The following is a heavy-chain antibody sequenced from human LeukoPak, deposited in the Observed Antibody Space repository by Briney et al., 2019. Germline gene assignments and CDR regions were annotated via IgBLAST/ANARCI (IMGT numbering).Heavy chain of an antibody. CDR1: GFTFNSYS. J-gene: IGHJ6*02. V-gene: IGHV3-21*01. CDR2: ISSSSSYI. D-gene: IGHD2-2*02. CDR3: ASGYCSSTSCYTNDYYGMDV. Sequence: GGSLRLSCAASGFTFNSYSMNWVRQAPGKGLEWVSSISSSSSYIYYADSVKGRFTISRDNAKNSLYLQMNSLRAEDTAVYYCASGYCSSTSCYTNDYYGMDVWGQGTTVTVSS.